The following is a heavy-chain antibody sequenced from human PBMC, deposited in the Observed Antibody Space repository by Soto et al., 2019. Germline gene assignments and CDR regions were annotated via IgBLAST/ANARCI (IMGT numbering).Heavy chain of an antibody. Sequence: GGSLRLSCAASGFTFSSYVMHWVRQAPGKGLEWVSYVTSSSSTIYYADSVKGRFTISRDNAKNSLYLQMNSLRAEDTAVYYCARDLGSSWYPEYFQHWGQGTLVTVSS. D-gene: IGHD6-13*01. V-gene: IGHV3-48*01. CDR2: VTSSSSTI. CDR1: GFTFSSYV. CDR3: ARDLGSSWYPEYFQH. J-gene: IGHJ1*01.